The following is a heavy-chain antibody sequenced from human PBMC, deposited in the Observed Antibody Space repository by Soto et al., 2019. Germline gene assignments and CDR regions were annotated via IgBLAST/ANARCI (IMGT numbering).Heavy chain of an antibody. CDR3: ARAHTMMILDRFDP. V-gene: IGHV3-33*01. Sequence: PLRLSFGASGFKFRNYAIHWVRQAPGKGLEWLAVIWFDGSKKYYADSVKGRFTISRDNSKNTVYLDMNSLTADDSGVFYCARAHTMMILDRFDPWGHGTLVTVYS. CDR2: IWFDGSKK. D-gene: IGHD3-22*01. CDR1: GFKFRNYA. J-gene: IGHJ5*02.